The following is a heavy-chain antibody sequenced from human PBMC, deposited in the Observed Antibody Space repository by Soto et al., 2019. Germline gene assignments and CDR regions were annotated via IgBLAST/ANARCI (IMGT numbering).Heavy chain of an antibody. CDR2: IVPMFGTS. CDR3: NRGSEYDFWSGYL. CDR1: GGTSTRYA. V-gene: IGHV1-69*06. J-gene: IGHJ4*02. D-gene: IGHD3-3*01. Sequence: QERLVQSGPEVRKPGSSVKVSCKVTGGTSTRYAINWVRQAPGQGLEWMGGIVPMFGTSKYAQKFQGRVTITAVTSTNIAYMELRSLRSEDTAVYYCNRGSEYDFWSGYLWGQGTLVSVSS.